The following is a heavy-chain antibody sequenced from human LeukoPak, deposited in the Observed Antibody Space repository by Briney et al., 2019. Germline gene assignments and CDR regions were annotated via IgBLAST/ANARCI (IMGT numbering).Heavy chain of an antibody. J-gene: IGHJ5*02. Sequence: SETLSLTCTVSGGSISSYYWSWIRQPPGKGLEWIGYIYYSGSTNYNPSLKSRVTISVDTSKNQFSLKLSSVTAADTAVYYCARVHDFWSGFGHWGQGTLVTVSS. D-gene: IGHD3-3*01. CDR1: GGSISSYY. CDR2: IYYSGST. CDR3: ARVHDFWSGFGH. V-gene: IGHV4-59*08.